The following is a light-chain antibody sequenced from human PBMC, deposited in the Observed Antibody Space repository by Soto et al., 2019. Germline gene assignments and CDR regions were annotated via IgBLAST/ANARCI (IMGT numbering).Light chain of an antibody. V-gene: IGLV6-57*04. Sequence: NFMLTQPHSVSESPGKTGTISCTRSSGSIASYYVQWYLQRPGGAPTTVIYEDNQRPSGVPDRFSGSIDSSSNSASLTISGLKTEDEADYYCQSYDSSNYVFGTGTKLTVL. CDR1: SGSIASYY. CDR3: QSYDSSNYV. CDR2: EDN. J-gene: IGLJ1*01.